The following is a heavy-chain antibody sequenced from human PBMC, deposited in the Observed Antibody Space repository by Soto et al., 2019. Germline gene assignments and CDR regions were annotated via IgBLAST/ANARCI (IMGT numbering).Heavy chain of an antibody. Sequence: SETLSLTCAVSGGSISSSNWWSWVRQPPGKGLEWIGEIYHSGSTNYNPSLKSRVTISVDKSKNQFSLKLSSVTAADTAVYYCARSQQLVRWFDPWGQGTLVTVPQ. CDR1: GGSISSSNW. CDR3: ARSQQLVRWFDP. CDR2: IYHSGST. V-gene: IGHV4-4*02. J-gene: IGHJ5*02. D-gene: IGHD6-13*01.